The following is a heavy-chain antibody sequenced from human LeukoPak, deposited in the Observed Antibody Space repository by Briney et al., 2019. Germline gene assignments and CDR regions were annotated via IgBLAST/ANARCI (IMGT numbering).Heavy chain of an antibody. CDR3: AAKRLHFDY. V-gene: IGHV4-30-4*08. CDR1: GGSISSGDYY. Sequence: SETLSLTCTVSGGSISSGDYYWSWIPQPPGKGVEWIWYIYYSGNTYYHPSLKSRVTISVDTFKNQFSLKLSSVTAADTAVYYCAAKRLHFDYWGQGTLVTVSS. J-gene: IGHJ4*02. CDR2: IYYSGNT. D-gene: IGHD2-15*01.